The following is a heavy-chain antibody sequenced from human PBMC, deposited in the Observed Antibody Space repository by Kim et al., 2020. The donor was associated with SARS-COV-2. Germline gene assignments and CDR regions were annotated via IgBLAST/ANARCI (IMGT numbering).Heavy chain of an antibody. J-gene: IGHJ4*02. CDR3: ATGRNLMTTVTTGVDY. D-gene: IGHD4-17*01. CDR2: FDPEDGET. CDR1: GYTLTELS. Sequence: ASVKVSCKVSGYTLTELSMHWVRQAPGKGLEWMGGFDPEDGETIYAQKFQGRVTMTEDTSTDTAYMELSSLRSEDTAVYYCATGRNLMTTVTTGVDYWGQGTLVTVSS. V-gene: IGHV1-24*01.